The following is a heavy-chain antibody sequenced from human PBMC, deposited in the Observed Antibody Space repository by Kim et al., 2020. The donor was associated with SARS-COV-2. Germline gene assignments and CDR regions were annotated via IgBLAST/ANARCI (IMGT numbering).Heavy chain of an antibody. J-gene: IGHJ5*02. CDR3: AKVGDYDSSGFYAFFRS. CDR1: GFDLSTSW. V-gene: IGHV3-74*03. CDR2: IRSDVGDI. Sequence: GGSLRLSCAASGFDLSTSWMHWVSQAPGKGLVWVSRIRSDVGDITYADSVKGRFTISRDNAKNTLYLQMNGLRTEDTAVYYCAKVGDYDSSGFYAFFRSWGQGTRVTVSS. D-gene: IGHD3-22*01.